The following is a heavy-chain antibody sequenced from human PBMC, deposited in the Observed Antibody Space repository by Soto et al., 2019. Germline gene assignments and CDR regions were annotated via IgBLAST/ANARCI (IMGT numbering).Heavy chain of an antibody. CDR2: INSDGSST. Sequence: LRLSCAAPGFTFSSYWMHWVRQVPGKGLVWVSRINSDGSSTTYADSVRGRFTISRDNAKNMLYLQMNSLRVEDTAVYYCARGPEGINWYTHPIDYWGQGTLVTVSS. V-gene: IGHV3-74*01. D-gene: IGHD6-13*01. CDR3: ARGPEGINWYTHPIDY. J-gene: IGHJ4*02. CDR1: GFTFSSYW.